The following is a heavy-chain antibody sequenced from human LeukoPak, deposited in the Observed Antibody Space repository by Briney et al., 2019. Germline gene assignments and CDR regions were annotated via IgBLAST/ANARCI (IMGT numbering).Heavy chain of an antibody. D-gene: IGHD3-3*01. V-gene: IGHV4-59*01. CDR1: GGSISSYY. CDR3: ARGGGMFGFDY. Sequence: SETLSLTCTVSGGSISSYYWSWIRQPPGKGLEWIGYIYYSGNTNYNPSLKSRVTISVDTSKNQFSLKLTSVTAADTAVYYRARGGGMFGFDYWGQGTLVTVSS. CDR2: IYYSGNT. J-gene: IGHJ4*02.